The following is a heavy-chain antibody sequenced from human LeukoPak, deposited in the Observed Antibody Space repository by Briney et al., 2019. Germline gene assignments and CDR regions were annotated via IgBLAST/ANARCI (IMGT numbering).Heavy chain of an antibody. CDR3: ANRRRASRGYGMDV. CDR2: IIPIFGTA. J-gene: IGHJ6*01. CDR1: GGTFSIYD. Sequence: GASVTVSCKASGGTFSIYDISWVRQAPGQGLEWMGGIIPIFGTANYAQKFQGRVTITADESTSTAYMELSSLRSEDTAVYYCANRRRASRGYGMDVWGQGITVTVSS. D-gene: IGHD1-1*01. V-gene: IGHV1-69*13.